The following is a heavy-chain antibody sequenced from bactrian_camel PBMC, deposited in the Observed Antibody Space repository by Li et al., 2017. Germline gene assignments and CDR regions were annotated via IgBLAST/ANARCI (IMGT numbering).Heavy chain of an antibody. J-gene: IGHJ4*01. CDR1: GLTVSRYC. V-gene: IGHV3S26*01. CDR2: IDSDGEK. CDR3: TVVPVSYGIWLPVGQY. Sequence: HVQLVESGGGSVQAGGSLRLSCAVSGLTVSRYCMGWFRQAPGKEREGVAFIDSDGEKGYADSVKGRFSISQDNAEITLYLQMNSLKPEDTAMYYCTVVPVSYGIWLPVGQYWGQGTQVTVS. D-gene: IGHD6*01.